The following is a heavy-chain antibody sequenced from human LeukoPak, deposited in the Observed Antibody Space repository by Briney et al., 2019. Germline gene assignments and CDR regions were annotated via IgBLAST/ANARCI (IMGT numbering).Heavy chain of an antibody. V-gene: IGHV1-2*02. CDR1: GYTFTGYY. Sequence: ASVKVSCKASGYTFTGYYMHWVRQAPGQGLEWMGWINPNSGGTNYAQKFQGRVTMTRDTSISTAYMELSRLRSDDTAVYYCARDLGHIVVVVAATLGGTSFDYWGQGTLVTVSS. J-gene: IGHJ4*02. CDR2: INPNSGGT. D-gene: IGHD2-15*01. CDR3: ARDLGHIVVVVAATLGGTSFDY.